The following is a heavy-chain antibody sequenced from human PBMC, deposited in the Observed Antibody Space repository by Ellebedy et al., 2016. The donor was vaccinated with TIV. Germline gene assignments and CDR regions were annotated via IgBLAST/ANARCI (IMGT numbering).Heavy chain of an antibody. CDR1: GFTFDDYA. V-gene: IGHV3-9*01. CDR2: ISWNSGSI. Sequence: GGSLRLSXAASGFTFDDYAMHWVRQAPGKGLEWVSGISWNSGSIGYADSVKGRFTISRDNAKNSLYLQMNSLRAEDTALYYCAKDMSGGYCSSTSCPPPAFDIWGQGTMVTVSS. D-gene: IGHD2-2*01. CDR3: AKDMSGGYCSSTSCPPPAFDI. J-gene: IGHJ3*02.